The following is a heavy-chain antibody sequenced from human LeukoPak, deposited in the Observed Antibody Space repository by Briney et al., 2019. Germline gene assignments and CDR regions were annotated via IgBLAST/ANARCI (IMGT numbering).Heavy chain of an antibody. J-gene: IGHJ6*02. V-gene: IGHV3-21*01. CDR1: GFTFSSYS. Sequence: GGSLRLSWAASGFTFSSYSMTWVRQAPGKGLEWVSSISSSSGYIYYADSVKGRFTISRDNAKNPLYLQMNSLRAEDTAVYYCARAGLEASYYYYGMDVWGQGTTVTVSS. D-gene: IGHD3-9*01. CDR3: ARAGLEASYYYYGMDV. CDR2: ISSSSGYI.